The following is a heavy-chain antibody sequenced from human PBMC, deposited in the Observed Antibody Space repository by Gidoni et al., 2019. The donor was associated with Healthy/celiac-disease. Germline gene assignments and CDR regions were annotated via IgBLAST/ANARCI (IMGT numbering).Heavy chain of an antibody. V-gene: IGHV4-39*01. Sequence: QLQLQESGPGLVKPSETLSLTCTVSGGSLSSSSYYWGWIRQPPGKGLEWIGSIYYSGSTYYNPSLKSRVTISVDTSKNQFSLKLSSVTAADTAVYYWATSLKMGGYYGSGSYSLYDFDYWGQGTLVTVSS. CDR2: IYYSGST. J-gene: IGHJ4*02. CDR3: ATSLKMGGYYGSGSYSLYDFDY. D-gene: IGHD3-10*01. CDR1: GGSLSSSSYY.